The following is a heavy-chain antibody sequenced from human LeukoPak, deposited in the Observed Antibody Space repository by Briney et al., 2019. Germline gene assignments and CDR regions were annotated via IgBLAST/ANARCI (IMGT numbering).Heavy chain of an antibody. J-gene: IGHJ6*02. D-gene: IGHD3-10*01. Sequence: SETLSLTCTVSGGSISSYYWSWIRQPPGKGLEWIGDIYYSGSTNYNPSLKSRVTISVDTSKNQFSLKLSSVTAADTAVYYCARVARGVSSYYYYGMDVWGQGTTVTVSS. CDR1: GGSISSYY. CDR3: ARVARGVSSYYYYGMDV. V-gene: IGHV4-59*01. CDR2: IYYSGST.